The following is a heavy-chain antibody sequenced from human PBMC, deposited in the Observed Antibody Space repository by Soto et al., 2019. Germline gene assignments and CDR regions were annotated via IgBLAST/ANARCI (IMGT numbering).Heavy chain of an antibody. CDR2: IWYDGSNK. J-gene: IGHJ3*02. Sequence: PGGSLRLSCAASGFTFSSYGMHWVRQAPGKGLEWVAVIWYDGSNKYYADSVKGRFTISRDNSKNTLYLQMNSLRAEDTAVYYCAKEMGITIFDAFDIWGQGTMVTVSS. D-gene: IGHD3-3*01. V-gene: IGHV3-33*06. CDR3: AKEMGITIFDAFDI. CDR1: GFTFSSYG.